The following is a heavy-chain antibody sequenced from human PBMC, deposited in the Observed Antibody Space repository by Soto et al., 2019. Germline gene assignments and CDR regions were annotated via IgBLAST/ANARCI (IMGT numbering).Heavy chain of an antibody. CDR2: ISYDGSNK. CDR3: AKTLHYGSGTYLRFYGMDV. J-gene: IGHJ6*02. CDR1: GFTFSTYG. Sequence: GGSLRLSCAASGFTFSTYGMHWVRQAPGKGLEWVSVISYDGSNKYYADSVKGRFTISRDNSKNTLYLQMNSLRAEDTAVYYCAKTLHYGSGTYLRFYGMDVWGQGTTVTVSS. D-gene: IGHD3-10*01. V-gene: IGHV3-30*18.